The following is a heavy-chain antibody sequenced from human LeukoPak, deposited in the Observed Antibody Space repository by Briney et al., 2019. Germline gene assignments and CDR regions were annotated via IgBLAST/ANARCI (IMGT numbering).Heavy chain of an antibody. CDR2: ISSSGSTI. D-gene: IGHD3-9*01. Sequence: PGGSLRLSCAASGFTFSSYEMNWVRQAPGKGLEWVSYISSSGSTIYYADSVKGRFTISRDNAKNSLYLQMNSLRAEDTAVYYCARNLYGKKLRYFDWPEDNFDYWGQGTLVTVSS. J-gene: IGHJ4*02. CDR3: ARNLYGKKLRYFDWPEDNFDY. V-gene: IGHV3-48*03. CDR1: GFTFSSYE.